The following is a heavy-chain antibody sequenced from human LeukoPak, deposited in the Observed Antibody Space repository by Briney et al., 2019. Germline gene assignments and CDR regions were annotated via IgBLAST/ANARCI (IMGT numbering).Heavy chain of an antibody. Sequence: GGSLRLSCAASGFTFSSYAMSWVRQAPGKGLEWVSSISDSSTDVYYADSEKGRFTISRDNAKNSLYLQMNSLRAEDTAVYYCTKDRFDYDSSGYPYDVWGQGTMVTVSS. CDR1: GFTFSSYA. CDR2: ISDSSTDV. CDR3: TKDRFDYDSSGYPYDV. V-gene: IGHV3-21*01. J-gene: IGHJ3*01. D-gene: IGHD3-22*01.